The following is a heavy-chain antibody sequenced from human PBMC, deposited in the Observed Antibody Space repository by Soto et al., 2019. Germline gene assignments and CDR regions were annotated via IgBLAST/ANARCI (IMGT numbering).Heavy chain of an antibody. CDR1: GFTFSSYA. J-gene: IGHJ5*02. V-gene: IGHV3-23*01. Sequence: GGSLRLSCAASGFTFSSYAMSWVRQAPGKGLEWVSAISGSGGSTYYADSVKGRFTISRDNSKNTLYLQMNSLRAEDTAVYYFEKDRSVVVPAAFDPWGQGTLVTVSS. CDR2: ISGSGGST. D-gene: IGHD2-2*01. CDR3: EKDRSVVVPAAFDP.